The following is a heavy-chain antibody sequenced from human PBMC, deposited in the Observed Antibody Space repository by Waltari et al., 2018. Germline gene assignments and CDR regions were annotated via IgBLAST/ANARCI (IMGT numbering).Heavy chain of an antibody. D-gene: IGHD5-12*01. Sequence: QVQLAQAGAEVKKPGASVKVSCKASGYTFTSYYMHWVRQAPGQGLEWMGIINPSGGSTSYAQKFQGRVTMTRDTSTSTVYMELSSLRSEDTAVYYCARDPGSPSGYDFTYYFDYWGQGTLVTVSS. V-gene: IGHV1-46*01. CDR3: ARDPGSPSGYDFTYYFDY. CDR2: INPSGGST. CDR1: GYTFTSYY. J-gene: IGHJ4*02.